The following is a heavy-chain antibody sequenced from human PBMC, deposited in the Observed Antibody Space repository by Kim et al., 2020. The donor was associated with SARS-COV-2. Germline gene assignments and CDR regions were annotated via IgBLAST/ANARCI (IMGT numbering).Heavy chain of an antibody. V-gene: IGHV4-31*03. J-gene: IGHJ3*02. D-gene: IGHD2-2*01. CDR3: ERDPYCSSTSCYGAFDI. CDR1: GGSISSGGYY. Sequence: SETLSLTCTVSGGSISSGGYYWSWIRQHPGKGLEWIGYIYYSGSTYYNPSLKSRVTISVDTSKNQFSLKLSSVTAADTAVYYCERDPYCSSTSCYGAFDIWGQGTMVTVSS. CDR2: IYYSGST.